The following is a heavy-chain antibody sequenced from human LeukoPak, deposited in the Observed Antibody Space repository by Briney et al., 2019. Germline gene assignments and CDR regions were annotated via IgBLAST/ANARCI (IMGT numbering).Heavy chain of an antibody. J-gene: IGHJ3*02. D-gene: IGHD3-22*01. Sequence: GGSLRLSCAASGFTFSSYGMHWVRQAPGKGLEWVAVISYDGSNKYYADSVKGRFTISRDNSKNTLYLQMNSLRAEDTAVYYCAKNFITMIVGGDAFDIWGQGTMVTVSS. V-gene: IGHV3-30*18. CDR3: AKNFITMIVGGDAFDI. CDR1: GFTFSSYG. CDR2: ISYDGSNK.